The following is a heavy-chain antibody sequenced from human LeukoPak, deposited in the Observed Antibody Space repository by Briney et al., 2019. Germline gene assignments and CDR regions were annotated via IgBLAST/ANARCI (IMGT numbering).Heavy chain of an antibody. CDR2: VNTVSSYI. CDR3: ARLRRNSDRSDFFYYYDH. CDR1: GFTLSDYS. Sequence: RAGGSLRLSCAAAGFTLSDYSMNSVRQAPGEGLEWVASVNTVSSYIYYADSMRGRFTISKDNAKNSLFLQMNSLRAEDTAVYYCARLRRNSDRSDFFYYYDHWGQGTLVTVSS. J-gene: IGHJ4*02. D-gene: IGHD3-22*01. V-gene: IGHV3-21*01.